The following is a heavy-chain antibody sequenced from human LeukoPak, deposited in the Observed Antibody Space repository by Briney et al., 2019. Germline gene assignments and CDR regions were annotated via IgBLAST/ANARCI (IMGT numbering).Heavy chain of an antibody. Sequence: ASVKVSCKASGYTFTSYGISWVRQAPGQGLEWMGWISAYNGNTHYVQKLHGRVTMTTDTSTSTAYMELRSLTADDTAVCYFARDGSSSGWNYSYYGMDVWGQGTTVTVSS. CDR3: ARDGSSSGWNYSYYGMDV. V-gene: IGHV1-18*01. CDR2: ISAYNGNT. D-gene: IGHD6-19*01. J-gene: IGHJ6*02. CDR1: GYTFTSYG.